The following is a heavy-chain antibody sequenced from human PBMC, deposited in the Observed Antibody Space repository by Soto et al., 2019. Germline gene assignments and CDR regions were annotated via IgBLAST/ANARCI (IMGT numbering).Heavy chain of an antibody. CDR2: ISTYNGNT. D-gene: IGHD2-21*02. V-gene: IGHV1-18*01. CDR1: GYTFASYG. J-gene: IGHJ4*02. CDR3: XXXXXGDYSSDY. Sequence: QVQLVQSGAEVKKPGASVKVSCKASGYTFASYGISWVRQAPGQGLEWMGWISTYNGNTNYAQKLQGRVTMTTDTXXXXXXXXXXXXXXXXXAVYXXXXXXXGDYSSDYWGQGTLVTVSS.